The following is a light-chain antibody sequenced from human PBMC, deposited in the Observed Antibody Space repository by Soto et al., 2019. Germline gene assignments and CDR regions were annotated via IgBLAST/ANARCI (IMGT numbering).Light chain of an antibody. CDR1: QDISNY. CDR2: DAS. J-gene: IGKJ3*01. CDR3: QQYDNRPFT. Sequence: DIQLTQSPSSLSASVGDSVNITCQARQDISNYLNWYQQKPGKAPKLLIYDASNLETGVPSRFSGSGSGTDFTFTIISLQPEDIATYYCQQYDNRPFTFGPGTKVDIK. V-gene: IGKV1-33*01.